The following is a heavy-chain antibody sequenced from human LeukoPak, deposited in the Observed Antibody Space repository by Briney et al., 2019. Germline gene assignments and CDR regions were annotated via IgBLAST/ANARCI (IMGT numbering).Heavy chain of an antibody. CDR3: ARDGCSSITCYDAFDI. V-gene: IGHV7-4-1*02. Sequence: ASVKVSCKASGYTFTSYAMNWVRQAPGQGLEWMGWINTNTGNPTYAQGFTGRFVFSLDTSVSTAYLQISSLKAEDTAVYYCARDGCSSITCYDAFDIWGQGTMVTVSS. J-gene: IGHJ3*02. D-gene: IGHD2-2*01. CDR2: INTNTGNP. CDR1: GYTFTSYA.